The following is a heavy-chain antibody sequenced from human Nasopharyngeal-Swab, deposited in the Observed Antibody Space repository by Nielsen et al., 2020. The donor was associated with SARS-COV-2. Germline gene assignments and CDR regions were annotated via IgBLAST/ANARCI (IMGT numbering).Heavy chain of an antibody. D-gene: IGHD2-21*01. CDR2: INPNSGGT. CDR1: GYTFTGYY. CDR3: ARSNVLRLYCGGDCYNYYMDV. Sequence: ASVKVSCKASGYTFTGYYMHWVRQAPGQGLEWMGWINPNSGGTNYAQKFQGWVTMTRDTSISTAYMELSRLRSEDTAVYYCARSNVLRLYCGGDCYNYYMDVWGKGTTVTVSS. J-gene: IGHJ6*03. V-gene: IGHV1-2*04.